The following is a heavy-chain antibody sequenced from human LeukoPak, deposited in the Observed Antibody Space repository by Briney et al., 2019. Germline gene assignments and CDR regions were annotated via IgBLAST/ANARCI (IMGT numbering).Heavy chain of an antibody. Sequence: PSETLSLTCTVSGGSISSGSYYWSWIRQPAGKGLEWIGRIYTSGSTNYNPSLKSRVTISVDTSKNQFSLKLSSVTAADTAVYYCAKASVGARFFDPWGQGTLVTVSS. CDR3: AKASVGARFFDP. D-gene: IGHD1-26*01. J-gene: IGHJ5*02. CDR2: IYTSGST. CDR1: GGSISSGSYY. V-gene: IGHV4-61*02.